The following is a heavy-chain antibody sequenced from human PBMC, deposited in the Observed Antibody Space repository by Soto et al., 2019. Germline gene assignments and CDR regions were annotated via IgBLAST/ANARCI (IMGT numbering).Heavy chain of an antibody. J-gene: IGHJ4*02. Sequence: SQTLSLTCTVSGDSINSRGYYWAWIRQPPGKGLEWIGSMYYSGSTDYNPSLKSRVTISVDTSRIHFSLKLISVTAADTAVYYCARQPYDTSDYFDYWGQGTLVTVSS. CDR1: GDSINSRGYY. CDR2: MYYSGST. D-gene: IGHD3-22*01. V-gene: IGHV4-39*01. CDR3: ARQPYDTSDYFDY.